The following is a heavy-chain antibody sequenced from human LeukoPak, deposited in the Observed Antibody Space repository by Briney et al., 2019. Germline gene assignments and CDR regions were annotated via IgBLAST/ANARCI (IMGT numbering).Heavy chain of an antibody. V-gene: IGHV4-34*01. J-gene: IGHJ4*02. CDR2: INHSGST. CDR1: GGSFSGYY. D-gene: IGHD2-2*01. CDR3: ARDLGYCSSTSCWILDC. Sequence: SETLSLTCAVYGGSFSGYYWSWIRQPPGKGLEWIGEINHSGSTNYNPSLKSRVTISVDTSKNQFSLKLSSVTAADTAVYYCARDLGYCSSTSCWILDCWGQGTLVTVSS.